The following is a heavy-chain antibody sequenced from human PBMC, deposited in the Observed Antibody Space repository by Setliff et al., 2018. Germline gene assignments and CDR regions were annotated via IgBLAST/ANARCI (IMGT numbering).Heavy chain of an antibody. J-gene: IGHJ4*01. V-gene: IGHV1-69*13. D-gene: IGHD3-3*01. CDR2: IIPIFGTA. CDR3: ASSRDYNFWSGYYSPHCNRYTQSTPVPSLGAAGSSSSSDY. Sequence: SVKVSCKASGGTFSSYAISWVRQAPGQGLEWMGGIIPIFGTANYAQKFQGRVTITADESTSTADMELSSLRSEDTAVYYCASSRDYNFWSGYYSPHCNRYTQSTPVPSLGAAGSSSSSDY. CDR1: GGTFSSYA.